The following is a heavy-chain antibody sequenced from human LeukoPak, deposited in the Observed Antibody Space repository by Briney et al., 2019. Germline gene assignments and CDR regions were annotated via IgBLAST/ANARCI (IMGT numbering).Heavy chain of an antibody. J-gene: IGHJ4*02. Sequence: ASVKVSCKASGYTFTSYGISWVRQAPGQGLEWMGWISAYNGNTNYTQKLQGRVTMTTDTSTSTAYMELRSLRSDDTAVYYCAREANYYGSGSLGYWGQGTLVTVSS. CDR2: ISAYNGNT. D-gene: IGHD3-10*01. CDR3: AREANYYGSGSLGY. CDR1: GYTFTSYG. V-gene: IGHV1-18*01.